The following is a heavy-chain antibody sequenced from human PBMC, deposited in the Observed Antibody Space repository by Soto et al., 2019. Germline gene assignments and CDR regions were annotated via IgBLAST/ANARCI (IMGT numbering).Heavy chain of an antibody. J-gene: IGHJ4*02. CDR2: IYYSGST. CDR3: ARGIDTAMAEYYFDY. D-gene: IGHD5-18*01. CDR1: GGSISSYY. V-gene: IGHV4-59*01. Sequence: ASETLSLTCTVSGGSISSYYWSWIRQPPGKGLEWIGYIYYSGSTNYNPSLKSRVTISVDTSKNQFSLKLSSVTAADTAVYYCARGIDTAMAEYYFDYWGQGTLVTVSS.